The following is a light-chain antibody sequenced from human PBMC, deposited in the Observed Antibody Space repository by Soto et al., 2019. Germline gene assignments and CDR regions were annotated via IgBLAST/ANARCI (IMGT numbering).Light chain of an antibody. J-gene: IGKJ2*01. Sequence: DIQMTQSPSSLSSSIGDRVIITCRASQSINYYLNWYQQQPGKAPKLLVSTAASLRSGVPSRFSGSASGTDFALTISSLQPEDFATYYCQQSFTTPYTFGHGTKLEI. CDR2: TAA. CDR1: QSINYY. V-gene: IGKV1-39*01. CDR3: QQSFTTPYT.